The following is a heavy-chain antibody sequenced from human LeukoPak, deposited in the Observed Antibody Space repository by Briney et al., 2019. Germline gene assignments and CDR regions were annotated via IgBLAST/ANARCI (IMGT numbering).Heavy chain of an antibody. Sequence: PSETLSLTCTVSGGSISSYYWSWIRQPPGKGLEWIGYIYYSGSTNYNPSLKSRVTISVDTSKNQFSLKLSSVTAADTAVYYCAREHTYYYYYMDVWGKGTTVTVSS. CDR1: GGSISSYY. CDR3: AREHTYYYYYMDV. J-gene: IGHJ6*03. CDR2: IYYSGST. V-gene: IGHV4-59*01.